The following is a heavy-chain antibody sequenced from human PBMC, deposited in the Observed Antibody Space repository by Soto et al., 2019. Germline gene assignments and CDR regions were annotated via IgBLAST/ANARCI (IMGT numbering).Heavy chain of an antibody. D-gene: IGHD2-15*01. V-gene: IGHV1-46*01. Sequence: ASVKVTCKASGYTFTSYYMHWVRQAPGQGLEWMGIISPSGGSTSYAQKFQGRVTMTRDTSTSTVYMGLSSLRSEDTAVYYCAALAVIVMVVATTQVFDYSGQTTLVTVSS. CDR1: GYTFTSYY. CDR3: AALAVIVMVVATTQVFDY. CDR2: ISPSGGST. J-gene: IGHJ4*02.